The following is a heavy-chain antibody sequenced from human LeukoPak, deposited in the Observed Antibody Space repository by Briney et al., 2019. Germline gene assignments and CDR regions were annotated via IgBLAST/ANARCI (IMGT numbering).Heavy chain of an antibody. CDR2: IYYSGST. CDR3: ASYDSSGASGN. Sequence: SETLSLTCAVYGGSFSGYYWNWIRQPPGKGLEWIGYIYYSGSTNYNPSLKSRVTISVDTSKNQFSLKLSSVTAADTAVYYCASYDSSGASGNWGQGTLVTVSS. J-gene: IGHJ4*02. V-gene: IGHV4-59*08. D-gene: IGHD3-22*01. CDR1: GGSFSGYY.